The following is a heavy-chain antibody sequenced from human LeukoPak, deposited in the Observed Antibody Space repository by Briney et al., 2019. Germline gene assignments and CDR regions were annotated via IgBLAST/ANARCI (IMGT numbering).Heavy chain of an antibody. CDR3: ARDGGYSGYDLNWFDP. J-gene: IGHJ5*02. CDR2: IYYSGST. Sequence: SETLSLTCTVSGGSMSYNYWSWIRQPPGKGLEWIGYIYYSGSTNYNPSLKSRVTISVDTSKNQFSLKLSSVTAADTAVYYCARDGGYSGYDLNWFDPWGQGTLVTVSS. CDR1: GGSMSYNY. V-gene: IGHV4-59*01. D-gene: IGHD5-12*01.